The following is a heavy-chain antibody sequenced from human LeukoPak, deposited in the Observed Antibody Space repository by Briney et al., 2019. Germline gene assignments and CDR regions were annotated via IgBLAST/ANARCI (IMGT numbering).Heavy chain of an antibody. V-gene: IGHV3-20*04. CDR2: INCNGGST. CDR1: GFTFGDYG. Sequence: PGGSLRLSCAASGFTFGDYGMSWIRQAPGKGLEWVSGINCNGGSTGYADSVKGRFTISRDNAKNSLYLQMNSLRAEDTALYYCARGKFLEWLFCYFDYWGQGTLVTVSS. CDR3: ARGKFLEWLFCYFDY. D-gene: IGHD3-3*01. J-gene: IGHJ4*02.